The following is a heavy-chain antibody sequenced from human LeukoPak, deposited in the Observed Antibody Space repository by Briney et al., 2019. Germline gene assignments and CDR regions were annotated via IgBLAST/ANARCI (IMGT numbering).Heavy chain of an antibody. V-gene: IGHV3-23*01. Sequence: GGSLRLSCAASGFTFSSYAMSWVRQAPGKGLEWVSSIGGSGGSTYYADSVKGRFTISRDNSKNTLYLQMNSLRAEDTAVYDCAKVETAAAATLRGFDYWGQGTLVTVSS. D-gene: IGHD6-13*01. CDR3: AKVETAAAATLRGFDY. J-gene: IGHJ4*02. CDR1: GFTFSSYA. CDR2: IGGSGGST.